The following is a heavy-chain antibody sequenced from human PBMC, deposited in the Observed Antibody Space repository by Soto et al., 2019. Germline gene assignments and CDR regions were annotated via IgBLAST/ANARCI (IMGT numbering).Heavy chain of an antibody. J-gene: IGHJ6*02. Sequence: QVQLVQSGAEVKKPGASVKVSCKASGYTFTSYDINWVRQATGQGLEWMGWMNPNSGNTGYARKFQGRVIMTRNTSISTAYMELSSLRSEDTAVYYCARGGIYYYYYGMDVWGQGTTVTVSS. CDR2: MNPNSGNT. D-gene: IGHD2-15*01. CDR3: ARGGIYYYYYGMDV. V-gene: IGHV1-8*01. CDR1: GYTFTSYD.